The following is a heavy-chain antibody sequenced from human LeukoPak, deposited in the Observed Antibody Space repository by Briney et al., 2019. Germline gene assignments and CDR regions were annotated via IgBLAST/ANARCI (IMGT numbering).Heavy chain of an antibody. V-gene: IGHV3-48*03. CDR3: ARGPRDPTEYCSRGACAPTYDV. J-gene: IGHJ4*02. Sequence: GGSLRLSCAVSGFTFSDYEMNWVRQAPGKGLEWVSYISSSGRRIYYADSVKGRFTISRDNAKNSLYLQMNSLRADDTAAYYCARGPRDPTEYCSRGACAPTYDVWGQGTLVTVSS. CDR1: GFTFSDYE. D-gene: IGHD2-15*01. CDR2: ISSSGRRI.